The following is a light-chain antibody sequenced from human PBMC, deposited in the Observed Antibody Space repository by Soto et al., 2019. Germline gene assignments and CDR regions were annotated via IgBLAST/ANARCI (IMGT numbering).Light chain of an antibody. CDR1: RNDVGSYTY. V-gene: IGLV2-14*01. CDR2: EVT. CDR3: SSFTSISTLL. J-gene: IGLJ2*01. Sequence: QSVLTQPASVSGSPGQSITISCTGTRNDVGSYTYVSWYQQHPGKVPKLIIYEVTKRPSGVSHRFSGSKSGNTASLTISGLQAEDEANYYCSSFTSISTLLFGGGTKLTVL.